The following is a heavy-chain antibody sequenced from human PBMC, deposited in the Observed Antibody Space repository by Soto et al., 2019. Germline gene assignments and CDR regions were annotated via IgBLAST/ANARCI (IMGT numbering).Heavy chain of an antibody. CDR3: ARDLRDYSNSYYFDF. J-gene: IGHJ4*02. D-gene: IGHD4-4*01. V-gene: IGHV3-11*01. Sequence: QVQLVESGGGLVKPGGSLRLSCAASGFTFSDYYMSWIRQAPGKGLEWVSYISSSGSTIYYADSVKGRFTISRDNATNSLDLQMNSLRAEDTAVYYCARDLRDYSNSYYFDFWGQGTLVTVSS. CDR2: ISSSGSTI. CDR1: GFTFSDYY.